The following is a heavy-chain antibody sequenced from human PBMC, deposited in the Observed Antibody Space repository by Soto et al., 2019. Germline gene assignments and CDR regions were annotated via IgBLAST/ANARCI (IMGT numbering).Heavy chain of an antibody. CDR2: INAGVGGT. Sequence: QVQLIQSGPEMMQPGASVRVSCKASGYTALSYAFHWVRQAPGQGPEWLGWINAGVGGTIYSQRFQGRVRITRDTTANTVYLEVNSLTSEDTAVYYCAREVQGVTSFDYWGQGTLVTVSS. D-gene: IGHD3-10*01. J-gene: IGHJ4*02. CDR1: GYTALSYA. V-gene: IGHV1-3*01. CDR3: AREVQGVTSFDY.